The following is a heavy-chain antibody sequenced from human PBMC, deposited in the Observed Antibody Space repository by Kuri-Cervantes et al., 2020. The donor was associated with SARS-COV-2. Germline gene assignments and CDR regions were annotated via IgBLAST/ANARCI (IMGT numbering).Heavy chain of an antibody. CDR1: GFTFSSYS. D-gene: IGHD1-7*01. CDR3: ASGEIAASGTIYYFDY. Sequence: GESLKISCAASGFTFSSYSMNWVRQAPGKGLEWVSSISSSSSYIYYADSVKGRFTISRDNAKNSLYLQMNSLRPEDTAVYYCASGEIAASGTIYYFDYWGQGTLVTVSS. J-gene: IGHJ4*02. CDR2: ISSSSSYI. V-gene: IGHV3-21*01.